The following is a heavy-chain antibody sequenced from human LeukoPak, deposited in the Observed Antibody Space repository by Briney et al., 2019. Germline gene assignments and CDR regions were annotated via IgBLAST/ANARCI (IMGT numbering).Heavy chain of an antibody. D-gene: IGHD5-18*01. Sequence: ASVKVSCKASGYTFTGYYMHWVRQAPGQGLEWMGWINPNSGGTNYAQKFQGRVTMTRDTSISTAYMELSRLRSDDTAVYYCARGGYGIYYYYYMDVWGKGTTVTVSS. CDR1: GYTFTGYY. CDR3: ARGGYGIYYYYYMDV. J-gene: IGHJ6*03. CDR2: INPNSGGT. V-gene: IGHV1-2*02.